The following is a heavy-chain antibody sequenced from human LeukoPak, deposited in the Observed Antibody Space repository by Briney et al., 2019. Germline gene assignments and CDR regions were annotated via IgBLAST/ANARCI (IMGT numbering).Heavy chain of an antibody. CDR2: ISDSGDGT. J-gene: IGHJ4*02. V-gene: IGHV3-23*01. Sequence: PGGSLRLSCAASGFTVSSNYMSWVRQAPGKGLEWVSGISDSGDGTYYADSVKGRFTISIDNSKNTLYLQMNSLRAEDTAVYYCANARWYLDYWGQGTLVTVSS. CDR1: GFTVSSNY. D-gene: IGHD4-23*01. CDR3: ANARWYLDY.